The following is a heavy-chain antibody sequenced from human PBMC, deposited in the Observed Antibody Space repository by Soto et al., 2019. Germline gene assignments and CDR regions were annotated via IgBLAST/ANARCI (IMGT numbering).Heavy chain of an antibody. CDR2: INSDGSST. CDR3: ARVIVRGEHNVSEP. CDR1: SRSW. Sequence: SRSWRQRDRQDKRKGLVWVSRINSDGSSTSYADSVKGRFTISRDNAKNTLYLQLNHLRAQDTAVYYWARVIVRGEHNVSEPLGQGSLVP. J-gene: IGHJ5*02. V-gene: IGHV3-74*01. D-gene: IGHD2-21*01.